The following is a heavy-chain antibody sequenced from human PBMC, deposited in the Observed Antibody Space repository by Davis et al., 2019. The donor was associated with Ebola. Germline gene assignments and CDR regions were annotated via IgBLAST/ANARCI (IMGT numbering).Heavy chain of an antibody. CDR3: ARIVVVPAAMRSRDYYYYGMDV. Sequence: MPSETLSLTCAVYGGSFSGYYWSWVRQPPGKGLEWIGEIYHSGSTNYNPSLKSRVTISVDKSKTQFSLKLSSVTAADTAVYYCARIVVVPAAMRSRDYYYYGMDVWGQGTTVTVSS. V-gene: IGHV4-34*01. D-gene: IGHD2-2*01. J-gene: IGHJ6*02. CDR2: IYHSGST. CDR1: GGSFSGYY.